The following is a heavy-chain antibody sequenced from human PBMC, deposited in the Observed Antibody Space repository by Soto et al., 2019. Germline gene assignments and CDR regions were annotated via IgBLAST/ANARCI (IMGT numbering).Heavy chain of an antibody. CDR2: IPSRGRP. J-gene: IGHJ5*02. D-gene: IGHD5-12*01. V-gene: IGHV4-30-4*01. CDR1: GASVAGGSYY. Sequence: QVQLRESGPGLVKPSQTLSLTCSVSGASVAGGSYYWGWVRQPPGKGLEWIGYIPSRGRPCYNPSPTSPRTISADTSKNQLSLQLTSVTAADTAVYYCARDTYSGYYFGLWGQGPLVTVSS. CDR3: ARDTYSGYYFGL.